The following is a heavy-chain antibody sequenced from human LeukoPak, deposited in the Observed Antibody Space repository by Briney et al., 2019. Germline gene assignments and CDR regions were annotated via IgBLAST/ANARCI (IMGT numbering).Heavy chain of an antibody. J-gene: IGHJ4*02. CDR2: IWYDGSNK. D-gene: IGHD4-17*01. Sequence: PGRSLRLSCAASGFTFSNFAMHWVRQAPGKGLEWVAVIWYDGSNKYYADSVKGRFTISRDNSKNTLYLQMNSLRAEDTAVYYCARGFYGDYRDSFDYWGQGTLVTVSS. V-gene: IGHV3-33*08. CDR1: GFTFSNFA. CDR3: ARGFYGDYRDSFDY.